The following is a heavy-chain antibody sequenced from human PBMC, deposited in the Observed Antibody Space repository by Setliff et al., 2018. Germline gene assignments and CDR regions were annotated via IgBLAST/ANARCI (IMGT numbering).Heavy chain of an antibody. CDR1: GGPISSSSYY. D-gene: IGHD3-3*01. V-gene: IGHV4-39*07. Sequence: KPSETLSLTCTVSGGPISSSSYYWGWIRQPPGKGLEWIGSIYYSGSTYYNPSLKSRVTISVDTSKNQFSLKLSSVTAADTAVYYCASTPDGDLYYNFWSGYYLTLDYWGQGTLVTVSS. CDR2: IYYSGST. J-gene: IGHJ4*02. CDR3: ASTPDGDLYYNFWSGYYLTLDY.